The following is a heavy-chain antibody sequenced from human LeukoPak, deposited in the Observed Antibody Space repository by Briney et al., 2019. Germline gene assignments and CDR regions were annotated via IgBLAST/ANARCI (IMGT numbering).Heavy chain of an antibody. Sequence: GGSLRLSCAASGFTFEDYAMHWVRQAPGKGLEWVSGISWNSGSIGYADSVKGRLTISRDNAKNSLYLQMNSLRAEDTALYYCAKDKGSSSWYYYYGMVVWGQGTTVTVSS. V-gene: IGHV3-9*01. D-gene: IGHD6-13*01. CDR2: ISWNSGSI. CDR3: AKDKGSSSWYYYYGMVV. CDR1: GFTFEDYA. J-gene: IGHJ6*02.